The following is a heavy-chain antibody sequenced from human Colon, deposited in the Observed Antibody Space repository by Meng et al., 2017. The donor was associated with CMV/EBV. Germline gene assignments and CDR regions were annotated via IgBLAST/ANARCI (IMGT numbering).Heavy chain of an antibody. CDR2: INSDGSST. CDR1: GFTTYA. D-gene: IGHD6-13*01. CDR3: AREGDSSSWFR. Sequence: GESLKISCVGSGFTTYAMHWVRQAPGKGLVWVSRINSDGSSTSYADSVKGRFTISRDNAKNTLYLQMNSLRAEDTAVYYCAREGDSSSWFRWGQGTLVTVSS. J-gene: IGHJ4*02. V-gene: IGHV3-74*01.